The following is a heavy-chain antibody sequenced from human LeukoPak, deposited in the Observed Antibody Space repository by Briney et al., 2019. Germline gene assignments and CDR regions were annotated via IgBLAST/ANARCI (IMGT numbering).Heavy chain of an antibody. D-gene: IGHD4-23*01. CDR3: ARCDRYGGNTEFLFDY. J-gene: IGHJ4*02. CDR2: FYYSGST. Sequence: SETLSLTCTVSGGSISSYYWSWIRQPPGKGLEWIGYFYYSGSTNYNPSLKSRVTISVDTSKSQFSLKLSSVTAADTAVYYCARCDRYGGNTEFLFDYWGQGTLVTVSS. CDR1: GGSISSYY. V-gene: IGHV4-59*01.